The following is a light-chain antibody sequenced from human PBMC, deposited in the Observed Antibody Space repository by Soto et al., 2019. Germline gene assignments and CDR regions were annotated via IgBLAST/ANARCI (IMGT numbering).Light chain of an antibody. V-gene: IGLV2-14*01. CDR3: SSYTSSSVYV. J-gene: IGLJ1*01. Sequence: QSALTQPASVSGSPGQSITISCTGTSSDVGGYNYVSWYQQHPGKAPKLMLYDVSNRPSGVSNRFSGSKSGNTASLTISGLQADDEADYYCSSYTSSSVYVFGTGTKLTVL. CDR2: DVS. CDR1: SSDVGGYNY.